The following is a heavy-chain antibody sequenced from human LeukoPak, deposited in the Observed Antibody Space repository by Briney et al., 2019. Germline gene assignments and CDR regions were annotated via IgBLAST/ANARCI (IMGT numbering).Heavy chain of an antibody. CDR2: INPNSGGT. CDR3: ARVGPGGYGSGSYSVAY. V-gene: IGHV1-2*02. D-gene: IGHD3-10*01. Sequence: ASVKVSCKASGYTFTGYYMRWVRQAPGQGLEWMGWINPNSGGTNYAQKFQGRVTMTRDTSISTAYMELSRLRSDDTAVYYCARVGPGGYGSGSYSVAYWGQGTLVTVSS. CDR1: GYTFTGYY. J-gene: IGHJ4*02.